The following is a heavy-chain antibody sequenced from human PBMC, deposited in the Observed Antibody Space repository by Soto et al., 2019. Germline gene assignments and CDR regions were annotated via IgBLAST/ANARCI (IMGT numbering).Heavy chain of an antibody. CDR1: GFTFGDSA. CDR3: TAVLEYCGGGTCYYFYYYMDV. Sequence: EVPLVESGGGLDQPGGSLTLSCAASGFTFGDSAIHWVRQASGKGLEWVGRIRAKPTNYATSYGDSVKSRFTIDRDDSKNTTYLHMTSLNPEDRAVYFCTAVLEYCGGGTCYYFYYYMDVWGKGTTVTVSS. CDR2: IRAKPTNYAT. J-gene: IGHJ6*03. D-gene: IGHD2-15*01. V-gene: IGHV3-73*01.